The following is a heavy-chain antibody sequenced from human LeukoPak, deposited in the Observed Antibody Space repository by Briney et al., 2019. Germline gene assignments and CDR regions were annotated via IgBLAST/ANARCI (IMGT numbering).Heavy chain of an antibody. J-gene: IGHJ4*02. CDR2: IYYSGST. V-gene: IGHV4-39*07. Sequence: SETLSLTCTVSGGSISSSSYYWGWIRQPPGKGLEWIGSIYYSGSTYYNPPLKSRVTISVDTSKNQFSLKLSSVTAADTAVYYCAVPDQNSGSYHFDYWGQGTLVTVSS. D-gene: IGHD1-26*01. CDR3: AVPDQNSGSYHFDY. CDR1: GGSISSSSYY.